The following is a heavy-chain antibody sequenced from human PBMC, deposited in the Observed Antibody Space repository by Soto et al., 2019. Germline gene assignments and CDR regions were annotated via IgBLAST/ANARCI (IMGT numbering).Heavy chain of an antibody. CDR2: ISSNGGST. Sequence: GGSLRLACSASGFTFSSYAMHWVRQAPGKGLEYVSAISSNGGSTYYADSVKGRFTISRDNSKNTLYLQMSSLRAEDTAVYYCVKGCSSTSRYGMDVWGQGTTVTVSS. CDR3: VKGCSSTSRYGMDV. V-gene: IGHV3-64D*06. CDR1: GFTFSSYA. J-gene: IGHJ6*02. D-gene: IGHD2-2*01.